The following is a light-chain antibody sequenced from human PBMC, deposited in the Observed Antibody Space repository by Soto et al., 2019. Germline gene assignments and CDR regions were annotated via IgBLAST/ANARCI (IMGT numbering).Light chain of an antibody. CDR2: GAS. CDR1: QSVSSSY. V-gene: IGKV3-20*01. J-gene: IGKJ3*01. CDR3: QQYGSSPPFT. Sequence: IVLTQSPGPLSLTPGERATLSCRASQSVSSSYLACYQQKPGQAPQLLIYGASSRATGIPDRFSGSGSGTDFTLTISRLEPEYSAVYYGQQYGSSPPFTFGPGNRVDIK.